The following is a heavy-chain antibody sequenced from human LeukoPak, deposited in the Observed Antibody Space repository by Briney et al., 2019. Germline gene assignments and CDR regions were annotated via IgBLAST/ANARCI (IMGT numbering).Heavy chain of an antibody. CDR3: ARLTALAGHRGAFDI. V-gene: IGHV4-38-2*02. D-gene: IGHD6-19*01. Sequence: SETLSLTCTVSGYSISSGYYWGWIRQPPGKGLEWIATIYYNGNTFYNLSLKSRVAISIDMSKSQFSLHLSSVTAADTAIYYCARLTALAGHRGAFDIWGPGTMVTVSS. J-gene: IGHJ3*02. CDR1: GYSISSGYY. CDR2: IYYNGNT.